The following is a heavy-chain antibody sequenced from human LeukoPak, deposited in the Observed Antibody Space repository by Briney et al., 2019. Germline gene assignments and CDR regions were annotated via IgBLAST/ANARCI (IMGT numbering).Heavy chain of an antibody. D-gene: IGHD3-10*01. J-gene: IGHJ4*02. CDR2: ISGYNGNT. CDR1: GYTFTDYG. V-gene: IGHV1-18*01. CDR3: ARDFYGGRSYLSLPEDY. Sequence: ASVKVSCKASGYTFTDYGINWVRQAPGQGLEWMGWISGYNGNTNYEQKFQGRVTMTTDTSTSTAYMELRSLRSDDTAVYYCARDFYGGRSYLSLPEDYWGQGTLVTVSS.